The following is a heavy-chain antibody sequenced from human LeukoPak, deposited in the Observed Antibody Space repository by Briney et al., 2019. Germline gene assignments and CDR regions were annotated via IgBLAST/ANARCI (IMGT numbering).Heavy chain of an antibody. D-gene: IGHD2-2*02. CDR1: GYTFTSYY. J-gene: IGHJ4*02. CDR3: ARDAPNYCSSTSCYSPKVTFDY. CDR2: INPSGGST. V-gene: IGHV1-46*01. Sequence: ASVKVSCEASGYTFTSYYMHWVRQAPGQGLEWMGIINPSGGSTSYAQKFQGRVTMTRDTSTSTVYMELSSLRSEDTAVYYCARDAPNYCSSTSCYSPKVTFDYWGQGTLVTASS.